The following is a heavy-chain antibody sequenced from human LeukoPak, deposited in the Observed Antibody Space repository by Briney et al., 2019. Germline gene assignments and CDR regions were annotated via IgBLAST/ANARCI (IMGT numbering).Heavy chain of an antibody. CDR1: GGSISSYY. CDR2: IYYSGST. D-gene: IGHD2-15*01. J-gene: IGHJ4*02. CDR3: ARESRYCSGGSCYSVSRPYFDY. Sequence: SETLSLTCTVSGGSISSYYWSWIRQSPGKGLEWIGYIYYSGSTNYNPSLKSRVTISVDTSKNQFSLKVSSVTAADTAVYYCARESRYCSGGSCYSVSRPYFDYWGQGTLVTVSS. V-gene: IGHV4-59*12.